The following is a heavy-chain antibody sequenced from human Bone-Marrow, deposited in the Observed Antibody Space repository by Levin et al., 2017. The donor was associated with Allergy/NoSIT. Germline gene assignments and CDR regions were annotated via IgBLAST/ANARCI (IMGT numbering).Heavy chain of an antibody. Sequence: ASVKVSCKASGGTFSSYAISWVRQAPGQGLEWMGGIIPIFGTANYAQKFQGRVTITADESTSTAYMELSSLRSEDTAVYYCARRGLGCSGGSCYARRYYGMDVWGQGTTVTVSS. CDR3: ARRGLGCSGGSCYARRYYGMDV. J-gene: IGHJ6*02. V-gene: IGHV1-69*13. CDR2: IIPIFGTA. CDR1: GGTFSSYA. D-gene: IGHD2-15*01.